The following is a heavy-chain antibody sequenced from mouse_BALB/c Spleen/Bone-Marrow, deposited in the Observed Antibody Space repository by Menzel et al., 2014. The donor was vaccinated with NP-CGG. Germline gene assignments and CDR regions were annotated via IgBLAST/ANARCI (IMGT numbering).Heavy chain of an antibody. Sequence: VQLQQSGGELMKPGASVKISCKATGYTFSSYWIEWVKQRPGHGLEWIGEILPGSSSTNYNEKFKGKATFTADTSSNTAYMQLSSLTSEDSAVYYCARPLYDGYYPWGQGTTLTVSS. CDR2: ILPGSSST. CDR3: ARPLYDGYYP. D-gene: IGHD2-3*01. CDR1: GYTFSSYW. V-gene: IGHV1-9*01. J-gene: IGHJ2*01.